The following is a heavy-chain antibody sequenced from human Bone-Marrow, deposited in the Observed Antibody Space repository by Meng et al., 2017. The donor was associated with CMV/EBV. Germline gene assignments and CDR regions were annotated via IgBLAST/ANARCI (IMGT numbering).Heavy chain of an antibody. CDR2: IKGDGSEN. Sequence: GGSLRLSCAASGFTFSSYWMSWVRQAPGKGLEWVANIKGDGSENFYLDSVKGRFTISRDNAKNSLYLQMTSLRAEDTAVYYCATNLYSASSGDYWGQGTLVTVSS. D-gene: IGHD6-6*01. CDR3: ATNLYSASSGDY. V-gene: IGHV3-7*01. CDR1: GFTFSSYW. J-gene: IGHJ4*02.